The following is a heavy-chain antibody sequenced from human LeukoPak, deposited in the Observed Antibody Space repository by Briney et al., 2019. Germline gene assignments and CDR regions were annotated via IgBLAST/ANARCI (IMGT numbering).Heavy chain of an antibody. V-gene: IGHV3-23*01. CDR3: AKRVPSRGSDV. Sequence: QAGGSLRLSCAASGFTFSSYAMSWVRQAPGKGLEWVSGISCSGGRTNYADSVKGRFTISRDNSKNTLYLQMNSLRAEDTAVYYCAKRVPSRGSDVWGQGTMVTVSS. CDR1: GFTFSSYA. J-gene: IGHJ3*01. CDR2: ISCSGGRT. D-gene: IGHD3-10*01.